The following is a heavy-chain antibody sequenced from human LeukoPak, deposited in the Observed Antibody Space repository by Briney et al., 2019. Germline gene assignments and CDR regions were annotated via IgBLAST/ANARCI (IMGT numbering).Heavy chain of an antibody. CDR1: GFTFSDYI. CDR3: ARDEGYYFDS. J-gene: IGHJ4*02. CDR2: ISRNSTYI. Sequence: GGCLRLSRASSGFTFSDYIMNWVRQAPGKGLEGVASISRNSTYIHYADSVKGRFTIPRDNARNSLFLQMNSLRAGDTAIYYCARDEGYYFDSWGQGTQVSVSS. V-gene: IGHV3-21*01.